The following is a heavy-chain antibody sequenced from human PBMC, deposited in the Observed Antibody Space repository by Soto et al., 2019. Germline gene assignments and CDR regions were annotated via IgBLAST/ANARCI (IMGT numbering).Heavy chain of an antibody. D-gene: IGHD3-10*01. Sequence: PGGSLRLSCAASGFAFSSHPMSWVRQAQEKGLEWVAGISDGGDLTYNADSVRGRFTISRDNSGNTLYLQMNSLRAEDTAVYYCARRVIGSSRAFDIWGQGTMVTVSS. CDR2: ISDGGDLT. CDR1: GFAFSSHP. CDR3: ARRVIGSSRAFDI. V-gene: IGHV3-23*01. J-gene: IGHJ3*02.